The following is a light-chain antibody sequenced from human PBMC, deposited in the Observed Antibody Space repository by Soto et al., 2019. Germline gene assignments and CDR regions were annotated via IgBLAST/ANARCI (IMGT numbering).Light chain of an antibody. CDR1: QTVSNN. CDR3: QQYSKWPQFT. CDR2: AAS. V-gene: IGKV3-15*01. Sequence: EIMMTQSPATVSVSPGGRATLSCRASQTVSNNLAWYQQRPRRAPRLLIYAASTRATGIPARFSGSGSGTEFTLTISSVQSEDFAVYYCQQYSKWPQFTLGPGTRVDIK. J-gene: IGKJ3*01.